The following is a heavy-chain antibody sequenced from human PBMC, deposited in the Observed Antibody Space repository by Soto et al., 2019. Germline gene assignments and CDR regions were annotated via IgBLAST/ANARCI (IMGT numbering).Heavy chain of an antibody. CDR1: GFTFSSYA. J-gene: IGHJ3*02. D-gene: IGHD5-12*01. CDR2: ISGSGGST. CDR3: AKDHSFTVARSGAFDI. V-gene: IGHV3-23*01. Sequence: EVQLLESGGGLVQPGGSLRLSCAASGFTFSSYAMSWVRQAPGKGLEWVSAISGSGGSTYYADSVKGRFTISRDNSKNTLYLQMNSLRVEDTAVYYCAKDHSFTVARSGAFDIWGQGTMVTVSS.